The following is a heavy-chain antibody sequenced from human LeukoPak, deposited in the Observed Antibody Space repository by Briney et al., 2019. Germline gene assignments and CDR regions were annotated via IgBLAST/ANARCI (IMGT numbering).Heavy chain of an antibody. Sequence: GESLKISCKGSGYSFTNYWIAWLRQMPGKGLEWMGFIYPGDSDTRYSPSFQGQVTISGDRSISTAYLQWSSLKASDTAMYYCARRGVMGAVDYWGQGTLVTVSS. CDR1: GYSFTNYW. V-gene: IGHV5-51*01. CDR2: IYPGDSDT. CDR3: ARRGVMGAVDY. J-gene: IGHJ4*02. D-gene: IGHD1-26*01.